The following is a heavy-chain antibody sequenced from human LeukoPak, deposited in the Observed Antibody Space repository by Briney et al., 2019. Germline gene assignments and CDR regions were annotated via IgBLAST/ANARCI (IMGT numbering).Heavy chain of an antibody. CDR2: IYYSGST. Sequence: PSQTLSLTCTVPGGSISSGGYYWSWIRQHPGKGLEWIGYIYYSGSTYYNPSLKSRVTISVDTSKNQFSLKLSSVTAADTAVYYCARGLMFRRGYSYGFDYWGQGTLVTVSS. D-gene: IGHD5-18*01. CDR3: ARGLMFRRGYSYGFDY. V-gene: IGHV4-31*03. J-gene: IGHJ4*02. CDR1: GGSISSGGYY.